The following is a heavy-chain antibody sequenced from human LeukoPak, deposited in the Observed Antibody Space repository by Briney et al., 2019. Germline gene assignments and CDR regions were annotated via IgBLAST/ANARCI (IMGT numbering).Heavy chain of an antibody. CDR2: INPSGGGT. Sequence: ASVKVSCKASGYAFTRYYIHWVRQAPGQGLEWMGIINPSGGGTSNAQKFQGRVTMTRDTSTSTVYMEASSLTSEDTAVNYCASASGYYAPPDYWGQGTLVTVSS. CDR1: GYAFTRYY. CDR3: ASASGYYAPPDY. J-gene: IGHJ4*02. V-gene: IGHV1-46*01. D-gene: IGHD3-22*01.